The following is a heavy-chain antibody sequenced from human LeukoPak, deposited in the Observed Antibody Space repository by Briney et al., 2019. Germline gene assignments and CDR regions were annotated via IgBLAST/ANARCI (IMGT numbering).Heavy chain of an antibody. CDR2: INPNNGGT. Sequence: ASVKVSCKASGYTFTGYHIHWVRQAPGQGLEWMGWINPNNGGTDYAQKFQGRVTMTRDTSISTAYMERSSLRSDDTAVYYCARLSVATETNYWGQGTLVTVSS. V-gene: IGHV1-2*02. D-gene: IGHD6-13*01. CDR1: GYTFTGYH. CDR3: ARLSVATETNY. J-gene: IGHJ4*02.